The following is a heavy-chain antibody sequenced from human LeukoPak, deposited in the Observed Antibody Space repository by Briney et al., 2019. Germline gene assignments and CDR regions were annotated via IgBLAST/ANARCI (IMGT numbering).Heavy chain of an antibody. D-gene: IGHD5-24*01. CDR1: GGSISSYY. J-gene: IGHJ4*02. CDR3: ARGVLRDGYNMVFDY. CDR2: IYYSGST. Sequence: SETLSLTCTVSGGSISSYYWSWIRQPPGKGLEWIGYIYYSGSTNYNPSLKSRVTISVDTSKNQFSLKLSSVTAADTAVYYCARGVLRDGYNMVFDYWGQGTLVTVSS. V-gene: IGHV4-59*01.